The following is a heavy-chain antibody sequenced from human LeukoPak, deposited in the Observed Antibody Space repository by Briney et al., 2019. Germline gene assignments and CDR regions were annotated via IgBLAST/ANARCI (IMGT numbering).Heavy chain of an antibody. Sequence: ASVKVSCKASGYTFTSYGISWVRQAPGQGLEWMGWISPYNGNTNYAQKPQGRVTMTTDTSTSTAYMELRSLRSDDTAVYYCARDTYYDSSGSYYYGMDVWGQGTTVTVSS. V-gene: IGHV1-18*01. CDR1: GYTFTSYG. D-gene: IGHD3-22*01. J-gene: IGHJ6*02. CDR2: ISPYNGNT. CDR3: ARDTYYDSSGSYYYGMDV.